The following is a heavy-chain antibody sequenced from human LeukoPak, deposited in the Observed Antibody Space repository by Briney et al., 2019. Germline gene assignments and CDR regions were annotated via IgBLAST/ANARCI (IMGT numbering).Heavy chain of an antibody. D-gene: IGHD6-19*01. CDR2: INSDGSST. J-gene: IGHJ4*02. V-gene: IGHV3-74*01. Sequence: GGSLRLSCAASGFTFSSYWMHWVRQAPGKGLVWVSRINSDGSSTSYADSVKGRFTISRDNAKNTLYLQMNSLRAEDTAVYYCAREGVAVDLGDYWGQGTLVTVSS. CDR1: GFTFSSYW. CDR3: AREGVAVDLGDY.